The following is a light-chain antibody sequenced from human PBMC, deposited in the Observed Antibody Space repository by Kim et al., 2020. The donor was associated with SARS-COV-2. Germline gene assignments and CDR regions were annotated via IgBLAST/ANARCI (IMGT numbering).Light chain of an antibody. Sequence: ELTQPPSVSGTPGQRVSISCSGSDSNIGSNTVNWYQQFPGKAPKLIMNANDRRPSGVPDRFSGSRSGTSASLAINGLQPEDDADYYCAAWDKSLNGRVFGGGTKVTVL. V-gene: IGLV1-44*01. CDR3: AAWDKSLNGRV. CDR1: DSNIGSNT. CDR2: AND. J-gene: IGLJ3*02.